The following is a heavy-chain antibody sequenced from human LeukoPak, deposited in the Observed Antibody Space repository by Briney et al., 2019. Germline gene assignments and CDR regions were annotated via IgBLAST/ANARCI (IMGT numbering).Heavy chain of an antibody. J-gene: IGHJ4*02. V-gene: IGHV3-23*01. Sequence: GGSLRLSCAASGFTFSSYAMSWVRQAPGKGLEWVSAISGSGGSTYYADSVRGRFTISRDNSKNTLFLQMNSLRAEETAVYYCAKDRPFCGGDCYSDYWGQGTLVTVSS. CDR2: ISGSGGST. CDR1: GFTFSSYA. D-gene: IGHD2-21*02. CDR3: AKDRPFCGGDCYSDY.